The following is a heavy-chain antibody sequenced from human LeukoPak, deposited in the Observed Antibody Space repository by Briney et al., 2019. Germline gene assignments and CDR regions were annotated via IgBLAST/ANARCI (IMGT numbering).Heavy chain of an antibody. CDR1: GFSFSDQS. CDR3: VGPDSQFDC. D-gene: IGHD3-10*01. CDR2: ISSNNLHI. V-gene: IGHV3-21*01. J-gene: IGHJ4*02. Sequence: GGSLRLSCAASGFSFSDQSMNWVRQAPGKGLEWVSSISSNNLHIFYADSVKGRFTISRDNAKNSLYLQMNNLRAEDTAVYYCVGPDSQFDCWGQGTLVTVSS.